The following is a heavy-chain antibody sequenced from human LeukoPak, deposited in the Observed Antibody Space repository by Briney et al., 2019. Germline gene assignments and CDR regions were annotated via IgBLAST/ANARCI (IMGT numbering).Heavy chain of an antibody. Sequence: ASETLSLTCTVSGGSISSYYWSWIRQPPGKGLEWIGYIYYSGSTNYNPSLTSRVTISVDTSKNQFSLKLSSVTAADTAVYYCARGARGVRDAFDIWGQGTMVTVSS. D-gene: IGHD3-10*01. V-gene: IGHV4-59*01. CDR3: ARGARGVRDAFDI. J-gene: IGHJ3*02. CDR1: GGSISSYY. CDR2: IYYSGST.